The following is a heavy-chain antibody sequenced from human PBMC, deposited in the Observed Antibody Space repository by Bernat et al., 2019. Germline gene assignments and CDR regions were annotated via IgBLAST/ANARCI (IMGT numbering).Heavy chain of an antibody. CDR2: IYSGGNT. Sequence: EVPLVESGGGLVQRGGSLRLSCAASGFTVSFNYMSWVRQAPGKGLAWVFIIYSGGNTYYADSVECRFTISRDNSKNTLYLQMNSLRVDGTALYYCARLYDAFDIWGEGTKVTVSS. J-gene: IGHJ3*02. CDR1: GFTVSFNY. V-gene: IGHV3-66*01. CDR3: ARLYDAFDI.